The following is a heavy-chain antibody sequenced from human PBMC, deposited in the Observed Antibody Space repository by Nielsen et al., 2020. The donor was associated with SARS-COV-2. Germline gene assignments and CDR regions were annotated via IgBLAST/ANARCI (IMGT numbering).Heavy chain of an antibody. CDR2: TSYDGNP. D-gene: IGHD2-15*01. J-gene: IGHJ5*02. CDR3: ARGAAWFDP. V-gene: IGHV4-31*03. Sequence: SETLSLTCTVSGDSITSGGSPWSWIRHHPSRGLEWLGFTSYDGNPYSNPSLESRLIISVDTSENQFSLRLNSVTAADTAIYFCARGAAWFDPWGQGTRVTVSS. CDR1: GDSITSGGSP.